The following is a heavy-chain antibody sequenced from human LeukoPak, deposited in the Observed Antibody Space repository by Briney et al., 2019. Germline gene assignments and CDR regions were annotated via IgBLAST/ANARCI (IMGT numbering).Heavy chain of an antibody. CDR2: ISYSGST. CDR3: ARGGSGYALNWFDP. Sequence: SETLSLTCTVAGGSIGSYYWSWIRQPPGKGLEWIGHISYSGSTNYNPSLKSRVTISVDTSKNQFSLKLSSVTAADTAVYYCARGGSGYALNWFDPWGQGTLVTVSS. V-gene: IGHV4-59*01. CDR1: GGSIGSYY. D-gene: IGHD5-12*01. J-gene: IGHJ5*02.